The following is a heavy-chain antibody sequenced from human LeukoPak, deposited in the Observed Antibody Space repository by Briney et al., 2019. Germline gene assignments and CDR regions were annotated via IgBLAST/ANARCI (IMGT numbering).Heavy chain of an antibody. J-gene: IGHJ3*02. CDR3: ARFVVVTAMDAFDI. V-gene: IGHV4-39*07. Sequence: SETLSLTCTVSGGSISSSPYYWGWIRQPPGKGLEWIGSIYYSGTTHYSPSLESRVTISVDTSKNQFSLKLSSVTAADTAVYYCARFVVVTAMDAFDIWGQGTMVTVSS. CDR1: GGSISSSPYY. D-gene: IGHD2-21*02. CDR2: IYYSGTT.